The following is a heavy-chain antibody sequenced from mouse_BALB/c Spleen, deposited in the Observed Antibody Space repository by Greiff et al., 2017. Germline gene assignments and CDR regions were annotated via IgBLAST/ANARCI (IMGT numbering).Heavy chain of an antibody. CDR3: TRSRGNYSWFAY. V-gene: IGHV1S81*02. Sequence: VQLQQSGAELVKPGASVKLSCKASGYTFTSYYMYWVKQRPGQGLEWIGEINPSNGGTNFNEKFKSKATLTVDKSSSTAYMQLSSLTSEDSAVYYCTRSRGNYSWFAYWGQGTLVTVSA. J-gene: IGHJ3*01. CDR2: INPSNGGT. D-gene: IGHD2-1*01. CDR1: GYTFTSYY.